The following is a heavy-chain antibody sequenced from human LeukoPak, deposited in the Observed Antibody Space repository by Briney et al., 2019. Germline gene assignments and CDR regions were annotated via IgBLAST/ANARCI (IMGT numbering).Heavy chain of an antibody. D-gene: IGHD2-21*02. CDR3: ARVPVVVTAVSYFDL. CDR1: GYTFTSYS. CDR2: ISAYNGNT. V-gene: IGHV1-18*01. Sequence: ASVKVSCKASGYTFTSYSINWVRQATGQGLEWMGWISAYNGNTNYAQKLQGRVTMTTDTSTSTAYMELRSLRSDDTAVYYCARVPVVVTAVSYFDLWGRGTLVTVSS. J-gene: IGHJ2*01.